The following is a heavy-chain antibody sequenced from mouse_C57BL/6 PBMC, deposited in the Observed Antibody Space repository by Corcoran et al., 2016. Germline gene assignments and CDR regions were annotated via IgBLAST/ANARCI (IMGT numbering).Heavy chain of an antibody. Sequence: QIQLVQSGPELKKPGETVKISCKASGYTFTTYGMSWVKQAPGKGLKWMGWINTYSGVPTYADDFKGRFAFSLETSASTAYLQINNLKNEDTSTYFCARGEWSYAMDYWGQGTSVTVSS. CDR3: ARGEWSYAMDY. CDR2: INTYSGVP. D-gene: IGHD1-3*01. CDR1: GYTFTTYG. J-gene: IGHJ4*01. V-gene: IGHV9-3*01.